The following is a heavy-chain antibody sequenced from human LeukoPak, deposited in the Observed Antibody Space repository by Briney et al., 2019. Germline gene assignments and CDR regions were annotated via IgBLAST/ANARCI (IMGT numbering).Heavy chain of an antibody. D-gene: IGHD6-13*01. CDR2: MNPNSGNA. CDR1: GYTFTSYD. CDR3: ARGGSSWSLRGYYYYMDV. J-gene: IGHJ6*03. V-gene: IGHV1-8*01. Sequence: ASVKVSCKASGYTFTSYDINWVRQAAGQGREWMGWMNPNSGNAGYAQKFQGRVAMTRNTSISTAYMELSSLRSEDTAVYYCARGGSSWSLRGYYYYMDVWGKGTTVTISS.